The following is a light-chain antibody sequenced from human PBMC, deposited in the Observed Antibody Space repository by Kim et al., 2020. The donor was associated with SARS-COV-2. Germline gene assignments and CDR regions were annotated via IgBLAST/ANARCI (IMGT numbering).Light chain of an antibody. CDR3: SSYTSTNTLV. J-gene: IGLJ2*01. CDR1: GRYVVGYSH. Sequence: GQSVPLPRTGSGRYVVGYSHVYWHQQYPGKAPKIMIYDVTKRPSGVSNRFSGSKSGNTASLTISGLQAEDEADYYCSSYTSTNTLVFGGGTQLTVL. V-gene: IGLV2-14*04. CDR2: DVT.